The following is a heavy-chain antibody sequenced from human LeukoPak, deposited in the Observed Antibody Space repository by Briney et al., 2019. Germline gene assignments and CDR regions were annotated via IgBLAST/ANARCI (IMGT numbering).Heavy chain of an antibody. Sequence: GGSLRLSCAASGFTFSSYSMNWVRQAPGKGLEWVSYISSSSSTIYYADSVKGRFTISRDKAKNSLYLQMNSLRAEDTAVYYCARVLGITFGGVIVPDAFDIWGQGTMVTVSS. CDR2: ISSSSSTI. CDR3: ARVLGITFGGVIVPDAFDI. CDR1: GFTFSSYS. J-gene: IGHJ3*02. V-gene: IGHV3-48*01. D-gene: IGHD3-16*02.